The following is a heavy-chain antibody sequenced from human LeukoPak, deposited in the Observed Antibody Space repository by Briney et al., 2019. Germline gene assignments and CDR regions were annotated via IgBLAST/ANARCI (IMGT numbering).Heavy chain of an antibody. D-gene: IGHD1-26*01. V-gene: IGHV3-48*01. CDR3: AREREGMDV. CDR1: GFTFSSYS. Sequence: PGGSLRLSCAASGFTFSSYSMNWVRQAPGKGLEWVSYISGSSSTIYYADSVKGRFTISRDNAKNSLYLQMNSLRAEDTAVYYCAREREGMDVWGKGTTVTVSS. CDR2: ISGSSSTI. J-gene: IGHJ6*03.